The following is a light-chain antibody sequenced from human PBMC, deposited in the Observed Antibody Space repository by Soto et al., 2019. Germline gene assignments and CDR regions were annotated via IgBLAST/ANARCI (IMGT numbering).Light chain of an antibody. CDR1: QGIRSY. J-gene: IGKJ4*01. V-gene: IGKV1-9*01. CDR3: QQLRSYPLT. Sequence: DIQLTQSPSFLSPSVGDSVTITCRASQGIRSYLAWYQQKPGKAPKLLIYASSTLESGVPSRFSGSGSGTQFTLTISSLQPEDFATYYCQQLRSYPLTFGGGTKVEIK. CDR2: ASS.